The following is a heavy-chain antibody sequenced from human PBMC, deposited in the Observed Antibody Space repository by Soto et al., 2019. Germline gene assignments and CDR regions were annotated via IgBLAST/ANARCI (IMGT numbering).Heavy chain of an antibody. Sequence: EVQLVESGGGLVQPGRSLRLSCAASGFTFDDYAMHWVRQAPGKGLEGVSGISWNSGSIGYADSVKGRFTISRDNAKSSLYLQMNSLKAEKKALYYCATDRGVVGPSWFDPWGQGPLVTVSS. CDR2: ISWNSGSI. CDR1: GFTFDDYA. D-gene: IGHD2-15*01. J-gene: IGHJ5*02. CDR3: ATDRGVVGPSWFDP. V-gene: IGHV3-9*01.